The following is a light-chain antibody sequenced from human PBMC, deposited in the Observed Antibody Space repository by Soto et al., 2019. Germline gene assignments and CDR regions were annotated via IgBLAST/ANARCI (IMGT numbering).Light chain of an antibody. Sequence: QSALTQPASMSGSPGRSITISCSGTMRDVGAYNLVSWYQQHPGTAPKLIIYEVRNRPSGISSRFSGSRSGNTASLTISGLQSEDEGDYYCSAYTARSTLVFGGGTKVTVL. CDR1: MRDVGAYNL. V-gene: IGLV2-14*01. CDR2: EVR. J-gene: IGLJ3*02. CDR3: SAYTARSTLV.